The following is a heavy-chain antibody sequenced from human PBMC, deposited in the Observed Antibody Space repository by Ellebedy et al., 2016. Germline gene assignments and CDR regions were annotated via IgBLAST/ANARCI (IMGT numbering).Heavy chain of an antibody. CDR1: GCSISRYY. V-gene: IGHV4-59*01. CDR3: ARIGGVSFGERPIDY. D-gene: IGHD3-10*01. Sequence: ESLKISCIVSGCSISRYYWSWIRQPPGRGLEWIGNIYYTGTTNYNPSLQSRVTISLDTSKNQFSLRLTSVTAADTAVYYCARIGGVSFGERPIDYWGQGTLATVSS. J-gene: IGHJ4*02. CDR2: IYYTGTT.